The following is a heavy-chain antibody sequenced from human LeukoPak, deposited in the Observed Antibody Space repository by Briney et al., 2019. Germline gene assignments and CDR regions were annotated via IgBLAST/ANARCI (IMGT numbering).Heavy chain of an antibody. Sequence: GGSLRLSCAASGFTFCTYTMISVPQAPRKRLEWVSYISSDSRFIFYADSVKGPFTISRDNTTSSLYLHMNSPRDADTAVYFCGRYAGYCSGGSCTLRTLYFDLWGRGTLVTVS. J-gene: IGHJ2*01. CDR3: GRYAGYCSGGSCTLRTLYFDL. V-gene: IGHV3-48*02. CDR2: ISSDSRFI. D-gene: IGHD2-15*01. CDR1: GFTFCTYT.